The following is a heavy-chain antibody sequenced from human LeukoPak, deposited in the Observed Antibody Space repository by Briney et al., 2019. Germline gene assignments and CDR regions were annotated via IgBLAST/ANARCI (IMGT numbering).Heavy chain of an antibody. CDR3: ARDRVGAMDFDY. V-gene: IGHV4-4*07. J-gene: IGHJ4*02. CDR1: GGSISSYH. D-gene: IGHD1-26*01. CDR2: IYSSGST. Sequence: SETLSLTCSVSGGSISSYHWSWIRQPAGKGLEWIGRIYSSGSTNYNPSLRSRVTISGDKSKNQISLKLSSVTAADTAVYYCARDRVGAMDFDYWGQGTLVTVSS.